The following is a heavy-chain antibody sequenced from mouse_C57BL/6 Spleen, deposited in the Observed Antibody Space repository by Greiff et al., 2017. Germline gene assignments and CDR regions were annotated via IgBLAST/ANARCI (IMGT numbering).Heavy chain of an antibody. CDR1: GYTFTDYN. CDR3: ARRRFYYGNYNYYAMDY. Sequence: EVQLQQSGPELVKPGASVKIPCKASGYTFTDYNMDWVKQSHGKSLEWIGDINPNNGGTIYNQKFKGKATLTVDKSSSTAYMELRSLTSEDTAVYYCARRRFYYGNYNYYAMDYWGQGTSVTVSS. CDR2: INPNNGGT. V-gene: IGHV1-18*01. D-gene: IGHD2-1*01. J-gene: IGHJ4*01.